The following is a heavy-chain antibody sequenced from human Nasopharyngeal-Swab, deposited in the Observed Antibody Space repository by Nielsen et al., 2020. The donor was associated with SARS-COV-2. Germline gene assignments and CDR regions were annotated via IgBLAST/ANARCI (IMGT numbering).Heavy chain of an antibody. V-gene: IGHV3-48*02. J-gene: IGHJ6*02. CDR3: ARERELRGVYYYYYGMDV. D-gene: IGHD1-26*01. CDR2: ISSSSTI. Sequence: WIRQPPGKGLEWVSYISSSSTIYYADSVEGRFTISRDNAKNSLYLQMNSLRDEDTAVYYCARERELRGVYYYYYGMDVWGQGTTVTVSS.